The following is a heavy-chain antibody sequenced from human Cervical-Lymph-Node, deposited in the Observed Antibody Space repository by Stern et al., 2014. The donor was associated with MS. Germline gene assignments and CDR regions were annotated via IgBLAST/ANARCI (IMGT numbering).Heavy chain of an antibody. D-gene: IGHD6-19*01. J-gene: IGHJ4*02. Sequence: VQLEESGGGVVQPGRSLRLSCVASGFIFSNYAMHWVRQSPGKELEWVAVVWYDGSDNYDADSLKGRFTISRDNSKNALYLQMSVLRVEDTAVYYCARGLYSSGCYLHDYWGQGTLFTVSS. CDR1: GFIFSNYA. V-gene: IGHV3-33*01. CDR2: VWYDGSDN. CDR3: ARGLYSSGCYLHDY.